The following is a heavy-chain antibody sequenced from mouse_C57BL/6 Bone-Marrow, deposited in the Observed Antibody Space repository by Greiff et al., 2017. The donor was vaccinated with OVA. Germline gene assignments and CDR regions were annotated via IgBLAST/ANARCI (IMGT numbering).Heavy chain of an antibody. J-gene: IGHJ1*03. CDR3: VRRDCDGSSHWYFDV. V-gene: IGHV10-3*01. Sequence: EVQLVESGGGLVQPKGSLKLSCAASGFTFNTYAMHWVRQAPGQGLEWVARIRSKSSNYATYYADSVKARFTISRDDSQSMLYLQMNNLKTEDTAMDDCVRRDCDGSSHWYFDVWGTGTTVTVSS. CDR1: GFTFNTYA. D-gene: IGHD1-1*01. CDR2: IRSKSSNYAT.